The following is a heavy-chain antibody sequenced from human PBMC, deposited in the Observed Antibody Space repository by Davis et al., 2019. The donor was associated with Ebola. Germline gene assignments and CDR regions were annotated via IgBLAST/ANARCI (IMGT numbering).Heavy chain of an antibody. J-gene: IGHJ4*02. CDR3: ARGSSGSYYHPDPTLADY. CDR1: GFTFDDYA. V-gene: IGHV3-9*01. D-gene: IGHD1-26*01. Sequence: SLKISCAASGFTFDDYAMHWVRQAPGKGLEWVSGISWNSGSIGYADSVKGRFTISRDNAKNSLYLQMNSLRAEDTAVYYCARGSSGSYYHPDPTLADYWGQGTLVTVSS. CDR2: ISWNSGSI.